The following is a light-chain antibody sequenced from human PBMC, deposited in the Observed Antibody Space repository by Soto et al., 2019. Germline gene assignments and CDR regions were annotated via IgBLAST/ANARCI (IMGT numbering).Light chain of an antibody. J-gene: IGKJ2*01. Sequence: DIQMTQSPSTLSASPGDRATLSCRASQSVSSYLAWYQQKPGQAPKLLIYGASTRDTGIPARFSGSGSGTDFTLTISSLQSEDFAVYYCQQYNSWQHTFGQGTKLEIK. CDR1: QSVSSY. CDR3: QQYNSWQHT. V-gene: IGKV3-15*01. CDR2: GAS.